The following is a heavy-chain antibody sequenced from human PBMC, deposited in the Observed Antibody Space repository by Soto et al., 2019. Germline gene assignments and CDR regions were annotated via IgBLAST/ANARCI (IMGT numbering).Heavy chain of an antibody. CDR2: IYPGDSDT. CDR3: ARAYDILTGYYYYYYMDV. Sequence: GASLKISCKGSGYSFTSYWIGWVRQMPGKGLEWMGIIYPGDSDTRYSPSFQGQVTISADKSISTAYLQWSSLKASDTAMYYCARAYDILTGYYYYYYMDVWGKGTTVTVSS. CDR1: GYSFTSYW. J-gene: IGHJ6*03. V-gene: IGHV5-51*01. D-gene: IGHD3-9*01.